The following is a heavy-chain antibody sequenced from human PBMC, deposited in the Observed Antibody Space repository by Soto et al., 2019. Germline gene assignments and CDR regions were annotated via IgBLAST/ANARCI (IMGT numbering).Heavy chain of an antibody. J-gene: IGHJ6*02. D-gene: IGHD3-9*01. CDR3: VKEKNYDISAAHYGIDV. CDR2: ISGSGTST. V-gene: IGHV3-23*01. CDR1: GFTFGRRA. Sequence: EVQLLESGGGLVQPGGSLRLSCAASGFTFGRRAMSWVRQAPGKGLEWVSGISGSGTSTYYADFLKGRSSISRDNPRNMLYLEISSLTTEDTAIFYCVKEKNYDISAAHYGIDVWGQGITVTVSS.